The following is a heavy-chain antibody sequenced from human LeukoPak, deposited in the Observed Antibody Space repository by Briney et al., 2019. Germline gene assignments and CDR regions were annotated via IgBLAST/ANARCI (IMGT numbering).Heavy chain of an antibody. J-gene: IGHJ4*02. V-gene: IGHV3-7*01. D-gene: IGHD6-19*01. Sequence: GSLRLSCAASGFTFSSYWMSWVRQTPGKGLVWVANIKQDGSEKYYVDSVKGRFTISRDNAKNSLYLLMNSLRAEDTAVYYCVKYSSGWYYPHFDYWGQGTLVTVSS. CDR2: IKQDGSEK. CDR3: VKYSSGWYYPHFDY. CDR1: GFTFSSYW.